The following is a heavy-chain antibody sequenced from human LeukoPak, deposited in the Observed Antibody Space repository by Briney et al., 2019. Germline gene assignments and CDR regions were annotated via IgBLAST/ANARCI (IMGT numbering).Heavy chain of an antibody. CDR2: ISSSSSTI. V-gene: IGHV3-48*01. CDR3: ARHELYNWFDP. CDR1: GFTFSSYS. D-gene: IGHD1-26*01. Sequence: GGSLRLSCAASGFTFSSYSMNWVRQAPGKGLEWVSYISSSSSTIYYADSVKGRFTISRDNAKNSLYLQMNSLRAEDTAVYYCARHELYNWFDPWGQGTLVTVSS. J-gene: IGHJ5*02.